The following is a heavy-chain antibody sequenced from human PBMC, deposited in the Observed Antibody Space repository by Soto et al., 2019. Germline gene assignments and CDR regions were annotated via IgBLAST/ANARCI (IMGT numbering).Heavy chain of an antibody. D-gene: IGHD2-21*02. Sequence: KPSETLSLTCTVSGGSISSSSYYWGWIRQPPGKGLEWIGSIYYSGSTYYNPSLKSRVTISVDTSKNQFSLKLSSVTAADTAVYYCAKQTRGTVVTRGYYYGMDVWGQGTRVTVSS. J-gene: IGHJ6*02. CDR1: GGSISSSSYY. V-gene: IGHV4-39*01. CDR3: AKQTRGTVVTRGYYYGMDV. CDR2: IYYSGST.